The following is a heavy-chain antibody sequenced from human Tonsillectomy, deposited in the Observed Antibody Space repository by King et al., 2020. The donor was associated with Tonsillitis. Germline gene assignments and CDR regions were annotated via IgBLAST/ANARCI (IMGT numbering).Heavy chain of an antibody. Sequence: QLVQSGAEVKKPGSSVKVSCKASGGTFSSYTISWVRQAPGQGLEWMGRIIPILGIANYAQKFQGRVTITADKSTSTAYMELSSLRSEDTAVYYCAREPRITMIVVVSHMDGWGQGTTVTVS. D-gene: IGHD3-22*01. CDR2: IIPILGIA. CDR1: GGTFSSYT. J-gene: IGHJ6*02. V-gene: IGHV1-69*04. CDR3: AREPRITMIVVVSHMDG.